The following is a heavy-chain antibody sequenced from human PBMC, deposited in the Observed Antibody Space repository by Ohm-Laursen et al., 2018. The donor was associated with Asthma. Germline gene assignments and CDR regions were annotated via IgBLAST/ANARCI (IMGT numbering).Heavy chain of an antibody. V-gene: IGHV1-2*02. CDR2: MNPNSGNT. Sequence: GASVKVSCKASGYTFTSYYMHWVRQATGQGLEWMGWMNPNSGNTGYAQKFQGRVTMTRDTSISTAYMELSRLRSDDTAVYYCARSRGSYYSYCDYWGQGTLVTVSS. CDR1: GYTFTSYY. D-gene: IGHD1-26*01. CDR3: ARSRGSYYSYCDY. J-gene: IGHJ4*02.